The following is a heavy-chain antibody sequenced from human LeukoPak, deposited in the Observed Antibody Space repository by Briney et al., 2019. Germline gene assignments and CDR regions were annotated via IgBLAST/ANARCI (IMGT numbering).Heavy chain of an antibody. D-gene: IGHD5-12*01. CDR2: IKSKTDGGTT. CDR1: GFTFSNAW. CDR3: TKAQSGYEDGGYFDY. V-gene: IGHV3-15*01. Sequence: PGGSLRLSCAASGFTFSNAWMSWVRQAPGKGLEWVGRIKSKTDGGTTDYAAPVKGRFTISRDDSKNTLYLQMNSLKTEDTAVYYCTKAQSGYEDGGYFDYWGQGTLVTVSS. J-gene: IGHJ4*02.